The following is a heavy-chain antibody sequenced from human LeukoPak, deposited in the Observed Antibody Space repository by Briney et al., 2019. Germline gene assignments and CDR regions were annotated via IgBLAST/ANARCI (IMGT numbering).Heavy chain of an antibody. CDR3: ALGDWNHRYYFDY. CDR2: IIPISGTA. V-gene: IGHV1-69*01. Sequence: SVKVSCKASGGTFSSYAISWVRQAPGQGLEWMGGIIPISGTANYAQKFQGRVTITADESTSTAYMELSSLRSEDTAVYYCALGDWNHRYYFDYWGQGTLVTVSS. CDR1: GGTFSSYA. D-gene: IGHD1-1*01. J-gene: IGHJ4*02.